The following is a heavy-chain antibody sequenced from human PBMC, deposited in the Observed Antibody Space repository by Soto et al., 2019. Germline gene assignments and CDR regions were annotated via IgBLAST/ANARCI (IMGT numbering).Heavy chain of an antibody. D-gene: IGHD5-12*01. CDR2: IYWDDDK. J-gene: IGHJ3*02. Sequence: QITLKESGPTLVKPTQTLTLTCTFSGFSLSTSGVGVGWIRQPPGKALEWLALIYWDDDKRYSPSLKSRLTNDKDPPKNQVVLTITHMDPVDTATYYCAHRYWSGYEIHAFYIWGQGTMVTVSS. CDR3: AHRYWSGYEIHAFYI. V-gene: IGHV2-5*02. CDR1: GFSLSTSGVG.